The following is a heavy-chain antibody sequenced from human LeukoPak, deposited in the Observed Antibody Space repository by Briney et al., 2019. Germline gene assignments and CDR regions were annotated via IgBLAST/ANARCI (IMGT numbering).Heavy chain of an antibody. CDR3: ARGGGYYYGSGSYWAY. CDR2: ISSSSSTM. D-gene: IGHD3-10*01. CDR1: GFTFSSYS. Sequence: PGGSLRLSCAASGFTFSSYSMNWVRQAPGKGLEWVSYISSSSSTMYYADSVKGRFTISRDNAKNSLYLQMNSLRAEDTAVYYCARGGGYYYGSGSYWAYWGQGTLVTVSS. V-gene: IGHV3-48*01. J-gene: IGHJ4*02.